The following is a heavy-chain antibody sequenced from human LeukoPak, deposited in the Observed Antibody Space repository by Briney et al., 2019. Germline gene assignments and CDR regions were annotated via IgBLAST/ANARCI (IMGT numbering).Heavy chain of an antibody. D-gene: IGHD3-22*01. CDR3: ARETIDITVIVVVRMGDAFDI. CDR2: IYHSGST. CDR1: GGSISSYY. Sequence: PSETLSLTCTVSGGSISSYYWSWVRQPPGKGLEWIGSIYHSGSTYYNPSLKSRVTISVDTSKNQFSLKLSSVTAADTAVYYCARETIDITVIVVVRMGDAFDIWGQGTVVTVSS. V-gene: IGHV4-38-2*02. J-gene: IGHJ3*02.